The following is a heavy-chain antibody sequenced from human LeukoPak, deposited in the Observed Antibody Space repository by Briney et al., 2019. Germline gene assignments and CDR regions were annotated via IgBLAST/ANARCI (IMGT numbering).Heavy chain of an antibody. CDR1: GFTFSAYA. CDR3: AKDVGNGWTSCDY. Sequence: PGGSLRLSCAASGFTFSAYAMSWVRQAPGKGLEWVSAISGSGGSTFYAESVKGRFTISRDNPKNTLYLQMNSLRVEDTAVYYCAKDVGNGWTSCDYWGQGTLVTVSS. D-gene: IGHD6-19*01. CDR2: ISGSGGST. V-gene: IGHV3-23*01. J-gene: IGHJ4*02.